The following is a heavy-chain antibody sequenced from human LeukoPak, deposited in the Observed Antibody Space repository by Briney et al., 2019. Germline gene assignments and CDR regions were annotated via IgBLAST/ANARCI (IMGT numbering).Heavy chain of an antibody. CDR1: GYTFTSYA. CDR3: ARSGPDSDTLNVVLWFGESSAHLNWFDP. Sequence: ASVKVSCKASGYTFTSYAMNWVRQAPGQGLEWMGWINTNTGNPTYAQGFTGRFVFSLDTSVSTAYLQISSLKAEDTAVYYCARSGPDSDTLNVVLWFGESSAHLNWFDPWGQGTLVTVSS. J-gene: IGHJ5*02. CDR2: INTNTGNP. V-gene: IGHV7-4-1*02. D-gene: IGHD3-10*01.